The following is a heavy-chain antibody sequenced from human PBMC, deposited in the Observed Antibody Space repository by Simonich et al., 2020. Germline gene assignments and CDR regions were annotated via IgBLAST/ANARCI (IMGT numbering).Heavy chain of an antibody. CDR1: GFTFSSYW. D-gene: IGHD7-27*01. J-gene: IGHJ2*01. V-gene: IGHV3-74*01. CDR3: AREAGDLWYFDL. CDR2: IKSDGSST. Sequence: EVQLVESGGGLVQPGGSLRLSCAASGFTFSSYWMHWVRQAPGKGRVGDSRIKSDGSSTSYADSVKGRFTISRDNAKNTLYLQMNSLRAEDTAVYYCAREAGDLWYFDLWGRGTLVTVSS.